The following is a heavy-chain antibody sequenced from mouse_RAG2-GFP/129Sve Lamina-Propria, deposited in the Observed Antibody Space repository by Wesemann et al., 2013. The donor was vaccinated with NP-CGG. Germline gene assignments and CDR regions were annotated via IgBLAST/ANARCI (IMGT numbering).Heavy chain of an antibody. V-gene: IGHV1-55*01. CDR3: ARRYGNYVDAMDY. CDR2: IYPGSGST. CDR1: GYTFTSYW. D-gene: IGHD2-1*01. J-gene: IGHJ4*01. Sequence: QVQLQQSGPELVKPGASVKMSCKASGYTFTSYWITWVKQRPGQGLEWIGDIYPGSGSTNYNEKFKSKATLTVDTSSSTAYMQLSSLTSEDSAVYYCARRYGNYVDAMDYWGQGTSVTVSS.